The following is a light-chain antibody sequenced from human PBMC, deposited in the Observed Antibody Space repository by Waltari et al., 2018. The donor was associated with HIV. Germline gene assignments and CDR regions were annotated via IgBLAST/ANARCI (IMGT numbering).Light chain of an antibody. CDR3: QMYDRPPWT. J-gene: IGKJ1*01. Sequence: DIKLSQSPSSLSAAVGDRVSITCRASQGIDNHLAWYQQKPGRPVRLLIFDVSHLQSGVSSRFSGSGSGTEFTLSISSLQPDDVGSYYCQMYDRPPWTFGQGTKVEIK. V-gene: IGKV1-27*01. CDR2: DVS. CDR1: QGIDNH.